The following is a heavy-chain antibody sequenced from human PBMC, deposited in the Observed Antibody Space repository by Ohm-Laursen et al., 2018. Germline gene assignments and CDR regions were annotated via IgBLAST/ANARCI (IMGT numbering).Heavy chain of an antibody. CDR2: ISSSGSYI. J-gene: IGHJ4*02. V-gene: IGHV3-21*06. D-gene: IGHD6-19*01. CDR1: GFTFRSYS. Sequence: SLRLSCAASGFTFRSYSMNWVRQAPGKGLEWVSSISSSGSYIYYADSVRGRLTVSRDNTKNSLYLQMNSLRVEDSAIYYCVREKVGLAVAGQYDCWGQGTPVTVSS. CDR3: VREKVGLAVAGQYDC.